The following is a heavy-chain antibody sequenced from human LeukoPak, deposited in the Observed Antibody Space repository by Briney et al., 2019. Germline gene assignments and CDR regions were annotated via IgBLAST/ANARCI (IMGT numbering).Heavy chain of an antibody. CDR2: IYYSGST. Sequence: SETLSLTCTVSGGSISSSSYYWGWIRQPPGKGLEWIGSIYYSGSTYYNPSLKSRVTISVDTSKNQFSLKLSSVTAADTAVYYCARQTRIGSGSRHPRFDPWGQGTLVTVSS. D-gene: IGHD3-10*01. CDR1: GGSISSSSYY. V-gene: IGHV4-39*07. CDR3: ARQTRIGSGSRHPRFDP. J-gene: IGHJ5*02.